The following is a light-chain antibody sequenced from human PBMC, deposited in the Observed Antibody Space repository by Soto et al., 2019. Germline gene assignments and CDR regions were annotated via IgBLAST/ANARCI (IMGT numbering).Light chain of an antibody. CDR2: AAS. CDR1: QSITGY. Sequence: DIQMTQSPSSLSASVGDRVMITCRASQSITGYLNWYQQKPGKAPKRLIYAASNLQGGVPSRFSGSGSGTDFTLTISSLQPEDFATYFCQQSQSIPYTFSQGTKLEIK. J-gene: IGKJ2*01. CDR3: QQSQSIPYT. V-gene: IGKV1-39*01.